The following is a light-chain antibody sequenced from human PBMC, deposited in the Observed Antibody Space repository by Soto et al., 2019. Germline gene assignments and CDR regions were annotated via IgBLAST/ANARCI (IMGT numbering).Light chain of an antibody. V-gene: IGKV3-11*01. CDR1: QSVSSY. J-gene: IGKJ4*01. CDR3: QQRSNWPPVT. Sequence: EIVVTQSPATLSLSPGERATLSCRASQSVSSYLAWYQQKPGQAPRLLIYDASNRATGIQARFSGSGSGTDFTLTISSLEPEDFAIYYCQQRSNWPPVTFGGVTKVEIK. CDR2: DAS.